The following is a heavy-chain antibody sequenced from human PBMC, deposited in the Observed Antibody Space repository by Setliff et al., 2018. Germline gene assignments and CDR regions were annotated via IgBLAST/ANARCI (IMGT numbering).Heavy chain of an antibody. V-gene: IGHV3-30*02. CDR1: GFTFSTYG. CDR3: VCFSWRGCSGDTCYSGDDAVDM. Sequence: PGESLKISCAASGFTFSTYGMHWVRQGPGKGLEWVAFIWFDGSNKYYVDSVKGLFTVSRDNSKDTLYLQMNSLRIEDSAVYYCVCFSWRGCSGDTCYSGDDAVDMWGQGTVVTVSS. J-gene: IGHJ3*02. D-gene: IGHD2-15*01. CDR2: IWFDGSNK.